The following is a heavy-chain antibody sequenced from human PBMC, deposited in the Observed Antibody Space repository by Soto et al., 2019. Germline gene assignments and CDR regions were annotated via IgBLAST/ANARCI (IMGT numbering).Heavy chain of an antibody. D-gene: IGHD2-15*01. CDR3: ARGGYCSGGSCSGWFDS. V-gene: IGHV4-4*02. J-gene: IGHJ5*01. CDR1: GVSLTTNNW. CDR2: IYQTGNT. Sequence: QVQLQESGPGLVKPSETLSLTCAVSGVSLTTNNWWTWVRQAPGKGLEWVGEIYQTGNTNYNPSLKSRVIASLDKSKNQFFLNLTSVTAADTAIYYCARGGYCSGGSCSGWFDSWGQGTLVTVSS.